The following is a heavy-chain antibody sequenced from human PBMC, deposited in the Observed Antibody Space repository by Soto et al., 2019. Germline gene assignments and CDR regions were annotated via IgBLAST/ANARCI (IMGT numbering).Heavy chain of an antibody. CDR1: GFTVSSNY. CDR3: ASNLVEKGYYDILTRHLPPAY. J-gene: IGHJ4*02. CDR2: IYSGGST. Sequence: GGALRLSCAASGFTVSSNYMSWVRQAPGKGLEGVSVIYSGGSTYYADSVKGRFTISRHNSKNTLYLQMNSLRAEDTAVYYCASNLVEKGYYDILTRHLPPAYWGQGTLVTVSS. D-gene: IGHD3-9*01. V-gene: IGHV3-53*04.